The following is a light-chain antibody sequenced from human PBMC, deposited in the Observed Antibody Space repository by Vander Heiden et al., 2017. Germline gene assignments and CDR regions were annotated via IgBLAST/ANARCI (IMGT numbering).Light chain of an antibody. V-gene: IGLV3-19*01. J-gene: IGLJ1*01. Sequence: SSELTQDPAVSVALGQTVRITCQGDSLRNYYANWYQQKPGQAPVLVIYGKNNRPSGIPGRFSGSSSGDTASLTITGTQAEEEADYYCNSRDSGGDLYVFGTGTKVTVL. CDR3: NSRDSGGDLYV. CDR2: GKN. CDR1: SLRNYY.